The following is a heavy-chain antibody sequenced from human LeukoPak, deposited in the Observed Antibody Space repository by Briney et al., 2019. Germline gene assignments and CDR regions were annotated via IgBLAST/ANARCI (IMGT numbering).Heavy chain of an antibody. Sequence: SETLSLTCTVSGGSISSYYWSWIRQPPGKGLEWIGYIYYSGSTNYNPSLKSRVTISVDTSKNQFSLKLSSVTAADTAVYYCARGIHGDYDWFDPWGQGTLVTVSS. J-gene: IGHJ5*02. CDR2: IYYSGST. CDR1: GGSISSYY. V-gene: IGHV4-59*12. CDR3: ARGIHGDYDWFDP. D-gene: IGHD4-17*01.